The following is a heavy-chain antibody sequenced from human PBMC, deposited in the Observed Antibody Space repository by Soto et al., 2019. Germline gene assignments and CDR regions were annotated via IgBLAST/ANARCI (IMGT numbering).Heavy chain of an antibody. J-gene: IGHJ4*02. D-gene: IGHD1-26*01. Sequence: EVQLVESGGGLVQPGGSLGLSCAASGFTSSSYEMNWVRQAPGKGLEGVSYISSSGSTIYYADSVKGRFTISRDNAKNSLYLQMNSLRAEDTAVYYCARSTYHSLSGSYYLDYWGQGPLVTVSS. CDR1: GFTSSSYE. CDR3: ARSTYHSLSGSYYLDY. CDR2: ISSSGSTI. V-gene: IGHV3-48*03.